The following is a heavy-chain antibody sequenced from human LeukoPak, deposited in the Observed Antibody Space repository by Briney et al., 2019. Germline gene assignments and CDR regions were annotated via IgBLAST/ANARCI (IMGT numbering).Heavy chain of an antibody. J-gene: IGHJ4*02. CDR1: GGSISSYY. CDR3: ASAYYYGSGSYYPFDY. D-gene: IGHD3-10*01. V-gene: IGHV4-59*08. Sequence: ETLSLTCTVSGGSISSYYWSWIRQPPGKGLEWIGYIYYSGSTNYNPSLKSRVTISVDTSKNQFSLKLSSVTAADTAVYYCASAYYYGSGSYYPFDYWGQGTLVTVSS. CDR2: IYYSGST.